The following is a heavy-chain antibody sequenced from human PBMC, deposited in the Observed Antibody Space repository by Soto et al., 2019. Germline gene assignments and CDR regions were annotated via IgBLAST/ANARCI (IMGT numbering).Heavy chain of an antibody. CDR3: ARVLWFGVTH. D-gene: IGHD3-10*01. CDR2: INHSGST. Sequence: KTSETLSLTCAVYGGSFSGYYWSWIRQPPGKGLEWIGEINHSGSTNYNPSLKSRVTISVDTSKNQFSLKLSSVTAADTAVYYCARVLWFGVTHWGQGNLVTVSS. CDR1: GGSFSGYY. J-gene: IGHJ4*02. V-gene: IGHV4-34*01.